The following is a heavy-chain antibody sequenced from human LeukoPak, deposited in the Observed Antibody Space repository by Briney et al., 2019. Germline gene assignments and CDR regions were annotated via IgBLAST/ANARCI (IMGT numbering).Heavy chain of an antibody. CDR3: ARREGYSSAPSPFY. J-gene: IGHJ4*02. CDR2: INTNTGNP. CDR1: GYTFTSYA. V-gene: IGHV7-4-1*02. D-gene: IGHD6-25*01. Sequence: GASVTLSCTASGYTFTSYAMNWVRQAPGQGLEWMGWINTNTGNPTYAQGFTGRFVFSLDTSVSTAYLQISSLKAEDTAVYYCARREGYSSAPSPFYWGQGTLVTVSS.